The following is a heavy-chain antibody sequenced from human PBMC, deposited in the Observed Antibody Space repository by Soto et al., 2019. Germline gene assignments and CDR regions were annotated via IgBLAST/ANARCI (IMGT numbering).Heavy chain of an antibody. CDR1: GNSINTFSYF. V-gene: IGHV4-31*11. CDR2: VHSSGNT. Sequence: PSETLSLTCASSGNSINTFSYFWSWLRKHPQKGLEWIGYVHSSGNTYYTPSFKNRVTTSIDTAENKFSLNLGSVTAPDTAVYYCARRGSYDLDYGSQGIYVTVSS. D-gene: IGHD2-15*01. J-gene: IGHJ4*02. CDR3: ARRGSYDLDY.